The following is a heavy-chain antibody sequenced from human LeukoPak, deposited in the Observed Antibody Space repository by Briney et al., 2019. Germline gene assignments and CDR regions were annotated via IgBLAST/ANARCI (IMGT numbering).Heavy chain of an antibody. CDR3: ARDRGVRGVWSPSTGMDV. CDR2: IYYTGTT. V-gene: IGHV4-59*01. D-gene: IGHD3-10*01. J-gene: IGHJ6*02. Sequence: SETLSLTCTVSGDSISSYYWSWIRQPPGKGLEWIGYIYYTGTTNYNPSPMSRGTISVDKSNNHFPYQLISITGADTAVYYYARDRGVRGVWSPSTGMDVWGQGTTVTVSS. CDR1: GDSISSYY.